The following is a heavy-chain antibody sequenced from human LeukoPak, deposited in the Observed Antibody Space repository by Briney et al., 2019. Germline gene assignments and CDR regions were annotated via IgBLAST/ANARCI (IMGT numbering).Heavy chain of an antibody. V-gene: IGHV1-58*02. Sequence: SVKVSCKASGFTFTSSAMQWVRQARGQRLEWIGWIVVGSGNTNYAQKFQERVTITGDMSTSTAYMELSSLRSEDTAVYYCAAGYGSGSYYDYYYYYYMDVWGKGTTVTVSS. D-gene: IGHD3-10*01. J-gene: IGHJ6*03. CDR1: GFTFTSSA. CDR2: IVVGSGNT. CDR3: AAGYGSGSYYDYYYYYYMDV.